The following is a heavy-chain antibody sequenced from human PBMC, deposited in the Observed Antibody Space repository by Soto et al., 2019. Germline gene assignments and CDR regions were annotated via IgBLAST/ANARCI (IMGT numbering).Heavy chain of an antibody. V-gene: IGHV4-61*01. J-gene: IGHJ6*02. CDR2: IYYSGST. D-gene: IGHD6-19*01. CDR3: ARDFIAPKSLTKTVAVRLMDV. CDR1: GGSVSSGSYY. Sequence: SETLSLTCTVSGGSVSSGSYYWSWIRQPPGKGLEWIGYIYYSGSTNYNPSLKSRVTISVDTSKNQFSLKLSSVTAADTAVYYCARDFIAPKSLTKTVAVRLMDVCGQGTPVTVS.